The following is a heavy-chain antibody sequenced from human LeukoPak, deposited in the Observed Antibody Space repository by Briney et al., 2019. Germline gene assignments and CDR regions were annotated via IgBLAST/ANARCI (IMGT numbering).Heavy chain of an antibody. CDR1: GGTFSSYA. V-gene: IGHV1-69*01. Sequence: AVKVSCKASGGTFSSYAISWVRQAPGQGLEWMGGIIPIFGTANYAQKFQGRVTITADESTSTAYMELSSLRSEDTAVYYCARDLSSGWYIFGYWGQGTLVTVSS. J-gene: IGHJ4*02. CDR3: ARDLSSGWYIFGY. CDR2: IIPIFGTA. D-gene: IGHD6-19*01.